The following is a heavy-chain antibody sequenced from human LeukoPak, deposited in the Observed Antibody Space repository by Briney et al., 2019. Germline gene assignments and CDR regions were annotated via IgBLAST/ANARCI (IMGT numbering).Heavy chain of an antibody. J-gene: IGHJ4*02. Sequence: AASVKVSCKASGYTFTGYYMHWVRQAPGQGLEWMGRINPNSGGTNYAQKFQGRVTMTRDTSISTAYMELSRLRSDDTAVYYCATLNPGGRRGYSCGYVGFDYWGQGTLVTVSS. CDR3: ATLNPGGRRGYSCGYVGFDY. CDR2: INPNSGGT. D-gene: IGHD5-18*01. V-gene: IGHV1-2*06. CDR1: GYTFTGYY.